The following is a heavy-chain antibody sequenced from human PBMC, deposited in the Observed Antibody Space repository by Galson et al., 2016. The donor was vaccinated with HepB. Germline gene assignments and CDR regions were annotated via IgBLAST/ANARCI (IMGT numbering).Heavy chain of an antibody. CDR2: ISPVSGNT. J-gene: IGHJ2*01. CDR1: GYTFTSYT. D-gene: IGHD4-23*01. CDR3: VRQTLPRYFDL. V-gene: IGHV1-3*01. Sequence: QSGAEVKKPGESLRLSCKASGYTFTSYTMHWVRQAPGQSFEWMGWISPVSGNTKYSQKFQDRVTITRDTSASIVYMEVSSLRSEDTAVYYCVRQTLPRYFDLWGRGTLVTVSS.